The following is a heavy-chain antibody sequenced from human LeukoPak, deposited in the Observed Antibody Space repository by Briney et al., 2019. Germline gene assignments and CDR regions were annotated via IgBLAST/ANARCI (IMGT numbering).Heavy chain of an antibody. V-gene: IGHV4-34*01. CDR2: INHSGST. D-gene: IGHD3-3*01. J-gene: IGHJ4*02. Sequence: SETLSLTCTVSGGSISSYYWSWIRQPPGKGLEWIGEINHSGSTNYNPSPKSRVTISVDTSKNQFSLKLSSVTAADTAVYYCRYYDFWSGYYVDDYWGQGTLVTVSS. CDR3: RYYDFWSGYYVDDY. CDR1: GGSISSYY.